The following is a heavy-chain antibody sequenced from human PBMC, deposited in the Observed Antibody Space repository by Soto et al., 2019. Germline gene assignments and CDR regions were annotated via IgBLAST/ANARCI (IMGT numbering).Heavy chain of an antibody. Sequence: LSLTCAVYGGSFSGYYWSWIRQPPGKGLEWIGEINHSGSTNYNPSLKSRVTISVDTSKNQFSLKLSSVTAADTAVYYCAIPVVDYYYYYGMDVWGQGTTVTVSS. J-gene: IGHJ6*02. CDR3: AIPVVDYYYYYGMDV. D-gene: IGHD2-15*01. CDR2: INHSGST. CDR1: GGSFSGYY. V-gene: IGHV4-34*01.